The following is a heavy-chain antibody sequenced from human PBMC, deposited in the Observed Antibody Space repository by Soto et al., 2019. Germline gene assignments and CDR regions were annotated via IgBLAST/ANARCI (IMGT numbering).Heavy chain of an antibody. CDR1: GYTFTGYY. CDR2: INPNSGGT. D-gene: IGHD2-2*01. CDR3: ARDRSIGYCSSTSCLNWFDP. J-gene: IGHJ5*02. Sequence: ASVKVSCKASGYTFTGYYMHWVRQAPGQGLEWMGWINPNSGGTNYAQKFQGRVTMTRDTSISTAYMELSRLRSDDTAVYYCARDRSIGYCSSTSCLNWFDPWGQGTLVTVSS. V-gene: IGHV1-2*02.